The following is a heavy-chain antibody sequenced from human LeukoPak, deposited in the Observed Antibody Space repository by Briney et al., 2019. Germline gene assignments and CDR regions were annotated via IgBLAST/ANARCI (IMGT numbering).Heavy chain of an antibody. J-gene: IGHJ4*02. CDR2: ISGSGGST. CDR1: GFTFSNYA. Sequence: PGGSLRLSCAASGFTFSNYAMSWVRQAPGKGLEWVSGISGSGGSTNYADSVEGRFTISRDNSKNTLYLQMNSLRAEDTAVYYCAKDRSGGSGSYSTLDYWGQGTLVTVSS. CDR3: AKDRSGGSGSYSTLDY. D-gene: IGHD3-10*01. V-gene: IGHV3-23*01.